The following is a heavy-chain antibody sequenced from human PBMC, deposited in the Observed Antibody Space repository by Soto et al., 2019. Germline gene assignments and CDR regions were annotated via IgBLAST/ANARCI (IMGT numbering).Heavy chain of an antibody. CDR2: ISAYNGNT. J-gene: IGHJ4*02. V-gene: IGHV1-18*01. Sequence: ASVKVSCKASGYTFTSYGISWVRQAPGQGLEWMGWISAYNGNTNYAQKLQGRVTMTTDTSTSTAYMELRSLRSDDTAVYYCARDVTIFVLVITYLTYWGQGTLVTVSS. CDR1: GYTFTSYG. D-gene: IGHD3-3*01. CDR3: ARDVTIFVLVITYLTY.